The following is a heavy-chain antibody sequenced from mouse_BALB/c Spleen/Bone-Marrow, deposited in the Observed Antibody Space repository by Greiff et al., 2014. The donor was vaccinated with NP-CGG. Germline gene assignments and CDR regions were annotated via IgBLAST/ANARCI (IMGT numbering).Heavy chain of an antibody. Sequence: VQLQESGPQLVRPGASVKISCKASGYSFTSYWMHWVKQRPGQGLEWIGMIAPSNSETRLNQRFKDKATLTVDKSSSTAYIQLSSPTSEDSADYYCARRFDYWGQGTTLTVSS. J-gene: IGHJ2*01. CDR1: GYSFTSYW. CDR3: ARRFDY. CDR2: IAPSNSET. V-gene: IGHV1-74*04.